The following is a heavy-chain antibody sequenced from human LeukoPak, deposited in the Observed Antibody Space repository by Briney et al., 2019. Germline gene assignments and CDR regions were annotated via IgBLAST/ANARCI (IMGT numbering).Heavy chain of an antibody. V-gene: IGHV3-48*02. Sequence: GGSLRLSCAASGFTFATYAMNWVRQAPGKGLEWVSYIGTSSSTIYYADSVKGRFTISRDNAKNSLYLQMNSLRDEDTAVYYCARHDYGGNSGDYWGQGTLVTVSS. CDR3: ARHDYGGNSGDY. CDR2: IGTSSSTI. D-gene: IGHD4-23*01. J-gene: IGHJ4*02. CDR1: GFTFATYA.